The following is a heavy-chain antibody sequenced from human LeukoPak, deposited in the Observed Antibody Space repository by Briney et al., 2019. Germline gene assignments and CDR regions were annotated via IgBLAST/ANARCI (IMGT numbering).Heavy chain of an antibody. Sequence: ASVKVSCKASGYTFTSYYMHWVRQAPGQGLEWMGIINPSGGSTIYAQKFQGRVTMTEDTSTDTAYMELSSLRSEDTAVYYCATGRASSWYHAFDIWGQGTMVTVSS. CDR3: ATGRASSWYHAFDI. V-gene: IGHV1-46*01. J-gene: IGHJ3*02. CDR2: INPSGGST. CDR1: GYTFTSYY. D-gene: IGHD6-13*01.